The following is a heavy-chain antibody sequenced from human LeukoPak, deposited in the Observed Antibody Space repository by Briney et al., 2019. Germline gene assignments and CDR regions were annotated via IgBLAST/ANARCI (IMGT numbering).Heavy chain of an antibody. D-gene: IGHD1-26*01. V-gene: IGHV1-8*01. J-gene: IGHJ4*02. Sequence: ASVKVSFKASGYTFTKYDSNWVGQATGQGREGMGWMNSKRGNKGYAQKFQGRDTMTRNTSISTAYMELSSLRSEDTAVYYCASGIVGAWYYFDYWGQGTLVTVSS. CDR2: MNSKRGNK. CDR3: ASGIVGAWYYFDY. CDR1: GYTFTKYD.